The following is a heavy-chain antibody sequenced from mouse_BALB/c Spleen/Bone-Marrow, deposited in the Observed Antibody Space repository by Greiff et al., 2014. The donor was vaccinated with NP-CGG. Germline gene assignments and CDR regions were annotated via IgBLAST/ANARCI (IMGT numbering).Heavy chain of an antibody. CDR3: TRSYYAKEGAWFAY. J-gene: IGHJ3*01. V-gene: IGHV1S81*02. CDR2: INPSNGGT. CDR1: GYTFTSYY. Sequence: VQLQQSGAELVKPGASVKLSCKASGYTFTSYYMYWVKQRPGQGLEWIGGINPSNGGTNFNEKFKSKATLTVDKSSSTAYMQLSSLTSDNCAVYYCTRSYYAKEGAWFAYWGQGTLVTVSA. D-gene: IGHD1-1*01.